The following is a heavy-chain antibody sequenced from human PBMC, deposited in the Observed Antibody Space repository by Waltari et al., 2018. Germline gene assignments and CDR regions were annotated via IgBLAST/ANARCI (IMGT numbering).Heavy chain of an antibody. CDR2: INPNSGGT. Sequence: QVQLVQSGAEVKKPGASVKVSCKASGYTFTGYYLHCVRHAPGQGLEWMGRINPNSGGTNYAQKFQGRVTMTRDTSISTAYMELSRLRSDDTAVYYCAKEMCYDSSGYYHDYWGQGTLVTVSS. D-gene: IGHD3-22*01. CDR3: AKEMCYDSSGYYHDY. J-gene: IGHJ4*02. V-gene: IGHV1-2*06. CDR1: GYTFTGYY.